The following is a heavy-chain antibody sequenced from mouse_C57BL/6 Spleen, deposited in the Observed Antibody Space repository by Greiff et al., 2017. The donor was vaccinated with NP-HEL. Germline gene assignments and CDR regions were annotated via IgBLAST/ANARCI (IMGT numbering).Heavy chain of an antibody. Sequence: VQLQQPGAELVRPGTSVKLSCKASGYTFTSYWMHWVKQRPGQGLEWIGVIDPSDSYTNYNQKFKGKATLTVDTSSSTAYMQLSSLTYEDSAVYYCARGTYYWYFDVWGTGTTVTVSS. CDR2: IDPSDSYT. CDR3: ARGTYYWYFDV. D-gene: IGHD3-3*01. J-gene: IGHJ1*03. V-gene: IGHV1-59*01. CDR1: GYTFTSYW.